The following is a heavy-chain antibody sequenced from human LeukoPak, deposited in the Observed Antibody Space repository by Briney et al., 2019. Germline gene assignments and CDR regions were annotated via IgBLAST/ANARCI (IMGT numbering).Heavy chain of an antibody. V-gene: IGHV3-21*01. D-gene: IGHD5-12*01. J-gene: IGHJ4*02. Sequence: GGSLRLSCAASGFTFSSYSMNWVRQAPAKGLEWVSSISSSSSYIYYADSVKGRFTISRDNAKNSLYLQMNSLRAEDTAVYYCARDLSIVATKGGDYWGQGTLVTVSS. CDR1: GFTFSSYS. CDR3: ARDLSIVATKGGDY. CDR2: ISSSSSYI.